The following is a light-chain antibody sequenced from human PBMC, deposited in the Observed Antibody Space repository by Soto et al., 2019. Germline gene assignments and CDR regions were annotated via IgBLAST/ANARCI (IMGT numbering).Light chain of an antibody. J-gene: IGKJ4*01. CDR1: RSVTTF. CDR2: DAS. CDR3: QQRTNWPLT. V-gene: IGKV3-11*01. Sequence: EIVLTQSPATLSLSPGERAILSCRASRSVTTFLAWYQQKPGQAPRLLIYDASKRATGVPTRFSGSGSGTDFTHTISSLEPEDFAVYHCQQRTNWPLTFGGGTKVERK.